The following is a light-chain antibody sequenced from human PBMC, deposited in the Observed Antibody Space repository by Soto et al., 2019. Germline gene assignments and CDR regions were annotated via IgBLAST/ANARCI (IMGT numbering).Light chain of an antibody. Sequence: EIVMTQSPATLSVSPGERATLSCRASQSVSSNLAWYQQKRGQAPRLLIHGASTRATGIPARFSGSGSGTEFTLTISSLQPDDLATYYCQQYNSYFQTFGQGTKVDIK. CDR2: GAS. CDR1: QSVSSN. CDR3: QQYNSYFQT. J-gene: IGKJ1*01. V-gene: IGKV3-15*01.